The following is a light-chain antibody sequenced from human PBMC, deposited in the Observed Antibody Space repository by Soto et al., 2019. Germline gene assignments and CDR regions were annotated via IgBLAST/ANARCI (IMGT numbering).Light chain of an antibody. CDR2: RNN. Sequence: QSVLTQPPSASGTPGQRVTISCSGSSSNIGSNYAYWYQQLPGTAPKLLIYRNNQRPSGVPDRFSGSKSGTSASLAISGLRSEDEADYYCAAWDDSLSAPWVFGGGTKVTVL. CDR1: SSNIGSNY. J-gene: IGLJ3*02. CDR3: AAWDDSLSAPWV. V-gene: IGLV1-47*01.